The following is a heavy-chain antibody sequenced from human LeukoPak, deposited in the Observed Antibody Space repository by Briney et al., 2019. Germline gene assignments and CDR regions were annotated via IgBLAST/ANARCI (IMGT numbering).Heavy chain of an antibody. D-gene: IGHD5-18*01. CDR3: ARDLGSGYSYGYRAFDV. CDR2: IYTSAST. CDR1: GGFISSGSYY. Sequence: PSETLSLTCTVSGGFISSGSYYWSWIRQPAGKGLEWIGRIYTSASTNYNPSLKSRVTISVDTSKNQFSLKLSSVTAADTAVYYCARDLGSGYSYGYRAFDVWGQGTMVTVSS. V-gene: IGHV4-61*02. J-gene: IGHJ3*01.